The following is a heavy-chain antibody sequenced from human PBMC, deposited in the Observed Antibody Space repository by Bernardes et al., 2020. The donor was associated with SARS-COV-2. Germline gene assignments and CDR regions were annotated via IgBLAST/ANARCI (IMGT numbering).Heavy chain of an antibody. CDR1: GFTFSSYS. V-gene: IGHV3-21*01. J-gene: IGHJ2*01. Sequence: GSLRLSCAASGFTFSSYSMSWVRQAPGKGLEWVSYINYRSSHIYYADSVKGRFTISRDNAKNSVYLQMNSLRVEDMAVYYCARFPISAAGSAWYFDFWGRGTLVTVSS. D-gene: IGHD6-13*01. CDR3: ARFPISAAGSAWYFDF. CDR2: INYRSSHI.